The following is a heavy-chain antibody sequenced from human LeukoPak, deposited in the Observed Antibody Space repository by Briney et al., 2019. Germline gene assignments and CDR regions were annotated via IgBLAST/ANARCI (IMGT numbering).Heavy chain of an antibody. D-gene: IGHD3-22*01. V-gene: IGHV1-2*02. CDR3: AREYYDSSAYNQETIDY. CDR1: GYTFTDYY. J-gene: IGHJ4*02. Sequence: ASVKVSCKASGYTFTDYYMHWVRQAPGQGLEWLGWINPNGGGTNYAQKFQGRVTMTRDTSISTAYMELSRLRSDDTAVYYCAREYYDSSAYNQETIDYWGQGTLVTVSS. CDR2: INPNGGGT.